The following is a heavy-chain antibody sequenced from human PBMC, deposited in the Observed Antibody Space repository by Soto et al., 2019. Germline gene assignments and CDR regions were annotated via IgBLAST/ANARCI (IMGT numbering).Heavy chain of an antibody. D-gene: IGHD2-8*01. V-gene: IGHV4-59*01. CDR3: ARVGLMVYAIQGAFDI. CDR2: IYYGGST. Sequence: PSETLSLTCTVSGGSISSYYWSWIRQPPGKGLEWIGYIYYGGSTNYNPSLKSRVTISVDTSKNQFSLKLSSVTAADTAVYYCARVGLMVYAIQGAFDIWGQGTMVTVSS. CDR1: GGSISSYY. J-gene: IGHJ3*02.